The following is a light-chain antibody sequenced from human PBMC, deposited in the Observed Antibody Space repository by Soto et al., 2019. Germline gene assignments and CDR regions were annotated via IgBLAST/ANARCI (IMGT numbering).Light chain of an antibody. CDR2: GAS. CDR1: QSVRSSY. CDR3: QQYGSSGT. J-gene: IGKJ1*01. Sequence: EIVLTQSPGTLSLSPGERATLSCRASQSVRSSYLAWYQQKPGQAPRLLIYGASSRATGIPDRFSGSGSGTGFTLTISRLEPEDFAVYYCQQYGSSGTFGQGTKVDIK. V-gene: IGKV3-20*01.